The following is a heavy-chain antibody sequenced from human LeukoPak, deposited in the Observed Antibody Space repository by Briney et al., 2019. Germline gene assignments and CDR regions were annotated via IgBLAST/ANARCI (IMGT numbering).Heavy chain of an antibody. CDR2: IYTSGST. CDR1: GGSISSYY. Sequence: PSETLPLTCTVSGGSISSYYWSWIWQPAGKGLEWIGRIYTSGSTNYNPSLKSRVTMSVDTSKNQFSLKLSSVTAADTAVYYCARGARGRELLYYYYYMDVWGKGTTVTVSS. CDR3: ARGARGRELLYYYYYMDV. V-gene: IGHV4-4*07. J-gene: IGHJ6*03. D-gene: IGHD1-26*01.